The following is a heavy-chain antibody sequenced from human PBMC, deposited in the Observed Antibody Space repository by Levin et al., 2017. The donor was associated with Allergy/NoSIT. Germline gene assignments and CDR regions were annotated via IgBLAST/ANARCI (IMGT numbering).Heavy chain of an antibody. CDR3: AMRGVVVPAAKEWGEDY. CDR1: GYTFTSYG. D-gene: IGHD2-2*01. V-gene: IGHV1-18*01. CDR2: ISAYNGNT. J-gene: IGHJ4*02. Sequence: ASVKVSCKASGYTFTSYGISWVRQAPGQGLEWMGWISAYNGNTNYAQKLQGRVTMTTDTSTSTAYMELRSLRSDDTAVYYCAMRGVVVPAAKEWGEDYWGQGTLVTVSS.